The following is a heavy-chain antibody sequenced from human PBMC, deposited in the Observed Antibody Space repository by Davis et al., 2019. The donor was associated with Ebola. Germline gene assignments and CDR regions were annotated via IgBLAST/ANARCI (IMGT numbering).Heavy chain of an antibody. CDR1: GFTFSSYS. D-gene: IGHD2-2*01. CDR2: ISSSSSYI. J-gene: IGHJ5*02. Sequence: GESLKISCAASGFTFSSYSMNWVRQAPGKGLEWVSSISSSSSYIYYADSVKGRFTISRDNAKNSLYLQMNSLRAEDTAVYYCARSQLLGWFDPWGQGTLVTVSS. CDR3: ARSQLLGWFDP. V-gene: IGHV3-21*01.